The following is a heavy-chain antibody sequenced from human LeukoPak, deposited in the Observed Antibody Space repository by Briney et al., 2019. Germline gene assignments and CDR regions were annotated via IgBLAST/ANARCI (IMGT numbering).Heavy chain of an antibody. CDR1: GGSFSGYY. D-gene: IGHD3-10*01. V-gene: IGHV4-34*01. Sequence: SETLSLTCAVYGGSFSGYYWSWIRQPPGKGLEWIGEINHSGSTNYNPSLKSRVTIAVDTSKNQFSLKLSSVTAADTAVYYCARGGGSYFQHWGQGTLVTVSS. CDR3: ARGGGSYFQH. J-gene: IGHJ1*01. CDR2: INHSGST.